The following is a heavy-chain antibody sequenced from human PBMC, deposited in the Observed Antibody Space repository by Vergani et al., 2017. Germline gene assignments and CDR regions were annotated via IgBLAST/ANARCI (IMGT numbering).Heavy chain of an antibody. J-gene: IGHJ4*02. CDR1: GYSISSGYY. V-gene: IGHV4-38-2*01. CDR2: IYHSGST. D-gene: IGHD2-15*01. Sequence: QVQLQESGPGLVKPSETLSLTCAVSGYSISSGYYWGWIRQPPGKGLEWIGSIYHSGSTYYNPSLKSRVTISVDTSKNQFSLKLSSVTAADTAVYYCARSLYCSGGSCLFDYWGQGTLVTVS. CDR3: ARSLYCSGGSCLFDY.